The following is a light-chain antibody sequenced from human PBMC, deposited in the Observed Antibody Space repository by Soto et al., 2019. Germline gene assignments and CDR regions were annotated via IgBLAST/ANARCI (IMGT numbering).Light chain of an antibody. V-gene: IGLV2-14*03. CDR3: SSYTSSTVYI. CDR1: SSDVGGYSY. Sequence: SVLTQPASVSGSPGQSITISCTGTSSDVGGYSYVSWYQQHPGDAPKLMIYHVTNRPSGVSDRFSGSKSGNTASLTISGLQAEDEADYYCSSYTSSTVYIFGTGTQLTVL. CDR2: HVT. J-gene: IGLJ1*01.